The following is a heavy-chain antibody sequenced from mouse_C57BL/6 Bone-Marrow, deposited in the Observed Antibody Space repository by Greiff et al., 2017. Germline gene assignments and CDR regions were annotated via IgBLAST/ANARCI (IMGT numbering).Heavy chain of an antibody. CDR3: ARRGWLLRDFDY. Sequence: VHLVESGAELVKPGASVKMSCKASGYTFTSYWITWVKQRPGQGLEWIGDIYPGSGSTNYNEKFKSKATLTVDTSSSTAYMQLSSLTSEDSAVYYCARRGWLLRDFDYWGQGTTRTVSS. CDR2: IYPGSGST. CDR1: GYTFTSYW. V-gene: IGHV1-55*01. D-gene: IGHD2-3*01. J-gene: IGHJ2*01.